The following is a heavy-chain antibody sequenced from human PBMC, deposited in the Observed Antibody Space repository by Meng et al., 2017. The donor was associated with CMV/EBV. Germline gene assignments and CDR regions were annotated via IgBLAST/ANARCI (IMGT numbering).Heavy chain of an antibody. D-gene: IGHD6-13*01. CDR2: IYYSGST. CDR1: GGSVSSGSYY. CDR3: ARESQTPGIAAVGPVDYYYGMDV. J-gene: IGHJ6*02. Sequence: GSLRLSCTVSGGSVSSGSYYWSWIRQPPGKGLEWIGYIYYSGSTNYNPSLKSRVTISVDTSKNQFSLKLSSVTAADTAVYYCARESQTPGIAAVGPVDYYYGMDVWGQGTTVTVSS. V-gene: IGHV4-61*01.